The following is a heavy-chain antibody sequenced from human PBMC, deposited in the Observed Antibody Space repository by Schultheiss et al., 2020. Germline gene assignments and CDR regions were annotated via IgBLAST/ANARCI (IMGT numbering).Heavy chain of an antibody. Sequence: LSLTCAVSGGSISSRTYYWGWIRQPPGKGLEWVSYISSSGTTIYYADSVKGRFTISRDNAKNSVFLEMNSLRAEDTAVYYCARVGSPIAYYYYGMDVWGQGTTVTVSS. CDR3: ARVGSPIAYYYYGMDV. D-gene: IGHD1-26*01. CDR2: ISSSGTTI. CDR1: GGSISSRTYY. J-gene: IGHJ6*02. V-gene: IGHV3-11*04.